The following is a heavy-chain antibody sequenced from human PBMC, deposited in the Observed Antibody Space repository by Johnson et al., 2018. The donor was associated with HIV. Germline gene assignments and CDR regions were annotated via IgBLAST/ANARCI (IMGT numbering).Heavy chain of an antibody. CDR3: AREGVVGVKDGLI. Sequence: EVQLVESGGGLVQPGGSLRLSCAASGFTFSSYDMHWVRQATGQGLEWVSAIGTAGATYYPGSVKGRFTISRDKSKNTLSLQMNSLRAEDTAVYYCAREGVVGVKDGLIWGQGTMVTVSS. J-gene: IGHJ3*02. V-gene: IGHV3-13*01. CDR1: GFTFSSYD. CDR2: IGTAGAT. D-gene: IGHD1-26*01.